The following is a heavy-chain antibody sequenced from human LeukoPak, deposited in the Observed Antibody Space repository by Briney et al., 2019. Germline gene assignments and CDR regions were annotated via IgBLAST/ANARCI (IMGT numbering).Heavy chain of an antibody. CDR1: GGSFSGYY. V-gene: IGHV4-34*01. CDR3: ARHGGGEKDYDILTGYYIFDY. D-gene: IGHD3-9*01. Sequence: SETLSLTCAVYGGSFSGYYWSWIRQPPGKGLEWIGEINHSGSTNYNPSLKSRVTISVDTSKNQFSLKLSSVTAADTAVYYCARHGGGEKDYDILTGYYIFDYWGQGTLVTVSS. CDR2: INHSGST. J-gene: IGHJ4*02.